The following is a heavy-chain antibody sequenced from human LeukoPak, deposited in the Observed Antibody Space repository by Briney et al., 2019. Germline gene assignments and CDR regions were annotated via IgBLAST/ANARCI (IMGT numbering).Heavy chain of an antibody. D-gene: IGHD6-19*01. CDR1: GFTFSRYD. J-gene: IGHJ4*02. V-gene: IGHV3-30-3*01. CDR3: ARDQPGASGEFGY. CDR2: ISYDGSNK. Sequence: GRSLRLSCAASGFTFSRYDMNWVRQAPGKGLEWVAVISYDGSNKYYADSVKGRFTISRDNSKNTLYLQMNSLRAEDTAVYYCARDQPGASGEFGYWGQGTLVTVSS.